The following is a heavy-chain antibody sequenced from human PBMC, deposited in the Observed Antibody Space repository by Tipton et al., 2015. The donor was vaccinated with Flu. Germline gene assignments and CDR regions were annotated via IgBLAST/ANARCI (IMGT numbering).Heavy chain of an antibody. CDR1: GYSFANYW. Sequence: QLVQSGAEVKKPGESLKISCKGSGYSFANYWIGWVRQTPGKGLEWMGFIYPDDSDTRYSPSFEGQVTISADKSISTAYLQWSSLKASDTAIYYCATADDSPIRGDYYYFDYWGQGALVTVSS. CDR2: IYPDDSDT. CDR3: ATADDSPIRGDYYYFDY. V-gene: IGHV5-51*01. J-gene: IGHJ4*02. D-gene: IGHD3-22*01.